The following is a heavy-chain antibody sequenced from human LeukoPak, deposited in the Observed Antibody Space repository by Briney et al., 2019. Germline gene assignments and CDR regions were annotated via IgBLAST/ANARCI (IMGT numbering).Heavy chain of an antibody. CDR1: GYRFPSYW. D-gene: IGHD5-18*01. J-gene: IGHJ4*02. Sequence: GAPLNISCNASGYRFPSYWITCVRPLPGKGQEWMGGIDPIDSYTTYSPSFQGNVTISADKSIATVYLQWSSLKASDTAMYYCARARVDTGMADFDYWGQGTLVTVSS. V-gene: IGHV5-10-1*01. CDR2: IDPIDSYT. CDR3: ARARVDTGMADFDY.